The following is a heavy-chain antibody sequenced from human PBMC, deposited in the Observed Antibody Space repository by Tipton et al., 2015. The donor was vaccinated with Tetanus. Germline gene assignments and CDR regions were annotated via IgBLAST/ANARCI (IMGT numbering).Heavy chain of an antibody. D-gene: IGHD3-10*01. CDR2: VSDSGST. J-gene: IGHJ6*02. CDR1: GGSISSADYY. Sequence: LRLSCTVSGGSISSADYYWSWIRQPPGKGLEWIGYVSDSGSTYSNPSLRSRIIISVDTSKNQISLRLRSVTAADTAVYYCARVKGTYNHYGLDVWGQGTTVTVAS. V-gene: IGHV4-30-4*01. CDR3: ARVKGTYNHYGLDV.